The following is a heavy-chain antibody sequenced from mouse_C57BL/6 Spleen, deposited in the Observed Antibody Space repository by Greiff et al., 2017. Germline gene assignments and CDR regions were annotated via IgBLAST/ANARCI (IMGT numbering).Heavy chain of an antibody. CDR3: ARDYVSPFAFAY. CDR2: ISSGSSTI. Sequence: EVQLVESGGGLVKPGGSLKLSCAASGFTFSDYGMHWVRQAPEKGLEWVAYISSGSSTIYYADTVKGRFTISRDNAKTTLFLQMTSLRSEDTAMYYCARDYVSPFAFAYWGQGTLVTVSA. D-gene: IGHD1-1*01. CDR1: GFTFSDYG. V-gene: IGHV5-17*01. J-gene: IGHJ3*01.